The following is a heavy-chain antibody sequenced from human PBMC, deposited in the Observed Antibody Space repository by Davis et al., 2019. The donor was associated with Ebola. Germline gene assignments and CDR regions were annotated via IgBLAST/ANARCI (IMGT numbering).Heavy chain of an antibody. CDR1: GYKFSSYW. J-gene: IGHJ4*02. Sequence: GESLKISCKGSGYKFSSYWIGWVRQMPGKGLQWMGIIYPGNSDTRYSPSFQGQVTISADKSITTAYLLWSSLKASDTAMYYCARLDSSGWSYYFDYWGQGTLVTVSS. D-gene: IGHD6-19*01. CDR2: IYPGNSDT. V-gene: IGHV5-51*01. CDR3: ARLDSSGWSYYFDY.